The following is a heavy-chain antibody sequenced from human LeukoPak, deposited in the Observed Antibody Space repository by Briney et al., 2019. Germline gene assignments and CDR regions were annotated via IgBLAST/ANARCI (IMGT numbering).Heavy chain of an antibody. CDR1: GASLARDMYH. D-gene: IGHD2-15*01. Sequence: SETLSLTCTVSGASLARDMYHWGWVRQSPGKGLEWLGTIYYDGSTFYSPSFKSRVAISINASKKQLSLNLASVTAADTAVYYCARRGDAWEILYSFDVWGQGTAVIVSS. CDR2: IYYDGST. V-gene: IGHV4-39*01. CDR3: ARRGDAWEILYSFDV. J-gene: IGHJ3*01.